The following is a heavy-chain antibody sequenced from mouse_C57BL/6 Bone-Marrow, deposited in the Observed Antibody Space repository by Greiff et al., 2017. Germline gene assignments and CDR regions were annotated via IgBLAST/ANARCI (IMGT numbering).Heavy chain of an antibody. Sequence: QVQLQQPGAELVRPGSSVKLSCKASGYTFTSYWMDWVKQRPGQGLEWIGNIYPSDSETRYNQKFKDKATLTVDKSSSTAYMQLSSLTSEDSAVYYCARGGYYGSSPLAYWGQGTLVTVSA. CDR2: IYPSDSET. V-gene: IGHV1-61*01. D-gene: IGHD1-1*01. CDR3: ARGGYYGSSPLAY. J-gene: IGHJ3*01. CDR1: GYTFTSYW.